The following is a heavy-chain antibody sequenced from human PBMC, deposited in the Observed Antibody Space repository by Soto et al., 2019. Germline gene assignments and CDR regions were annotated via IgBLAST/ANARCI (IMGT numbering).Heavy chain of an antibody. J-gene: IGHJ5*02. Sequence: QVQLQESGPGLVKPSQTLSLTCTVSGGSIGSGGYYWSWIRQHPGKGLEWIGYIYYSGSTYYNPSLKSRVTISVDTSKNQFSLKLSSVTAADTAVYYCARDICSSTSCYAPYNWFDPWGQGTLVTVSS. CDR2: IYYSGST. D-gene: IGHD2-2*01. CDR1: GGSIGSGGYY. V-gene: IGHV4-31*03. CDR3: ARDICSSTSCYAPYNWFDP.